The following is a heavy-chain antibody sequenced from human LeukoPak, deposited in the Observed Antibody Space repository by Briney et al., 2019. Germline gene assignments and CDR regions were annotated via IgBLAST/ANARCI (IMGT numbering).Heavy chain of an antibody. Sequence: GASVKVSCKASGYTFTSHHINGVRQATGRGFEWMGWMNSESGYTNYAHRLQSRVTMTWHTSINTASMELSSLRSDDTAVYYCARGRPTNLNGIYWGQGTLVTVSS. CDR2: MNSESGYT. CDR1: GYTFTSHH. J-gene: IGHJ4*02. V-gene: IGHV1-8*01. D-gene: IGHD1-1*01. CDR3: ARGRPTNLNGIY.